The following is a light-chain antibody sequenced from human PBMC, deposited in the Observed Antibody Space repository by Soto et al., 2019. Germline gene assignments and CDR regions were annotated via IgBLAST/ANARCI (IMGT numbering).Light chain of an antibody. CDR2: DVS. CDR1: SSDVGGYNY. CDR3: CSYTGIHTYV. Sequence: QSVLTQPRSVSGSPGQSVTISCTGTSSDVGGYNYVSWYQQHPGKAPKLMIYDVSKRPSGVPDRFSGSKSGNTASLTISGLQAVVLVVHHCCSYTGIHTYVFGTGTKVTVL. J-gene: IGLJ1*01. V-gene: IGLV2-11*01.